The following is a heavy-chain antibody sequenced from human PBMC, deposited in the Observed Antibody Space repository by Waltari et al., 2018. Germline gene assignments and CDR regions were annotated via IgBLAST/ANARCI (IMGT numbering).Heavy chain of an antibody. J-gene: IGHJ4*02. V-gene: IGHV4-59*01. Sequence: QVQLQESGPGLVKPSETLSLTCTVSGGSISSYYWSWIRQPPGKGLEWIGYIYYSGSTNYNPSLKSRVIISVDTSKNQFSLKLSSVTAADTAVYYCARGIWSGRWLQPGDYWGQGTLVTVSS. CDR3: ARGIWSGRWLQPGDY. CDR2: IYYSGST. D-gene: IGHD5-12*01. CDR1: GGSISSYY.